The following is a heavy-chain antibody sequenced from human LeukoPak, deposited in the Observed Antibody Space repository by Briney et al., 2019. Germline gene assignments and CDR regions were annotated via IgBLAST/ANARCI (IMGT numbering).Heavy chain of an antibody. J-gene: IGHJ5*02. CDR2: INRRGNT. Sequence: KASETLSLTCVVSGGSLSGSFSSYFWTWIRQPPGKGLEWIGEINRRGNTNYNPSLKSRVTMSVDTSKNDLSLELTSLTAADTAVYYCARSYYGSGSYYNWFDPWGQGTLVTVSS. CDR1: GGSLSGSFSSYF. D-gene: IGHD3-10*01. V-gene: IGHV4-34*01. CDR3: ARSYYGSGSYYNWFDP.